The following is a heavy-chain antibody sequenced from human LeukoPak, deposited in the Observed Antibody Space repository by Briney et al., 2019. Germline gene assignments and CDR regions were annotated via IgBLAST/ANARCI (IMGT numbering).Heavy chain of an antibody. Sequence: PGRSLXXXXXXSGFXFXXXXXXXVRQAPGKXXXXXXXXSYDXXXXXXAXXVXXXXXXXXXXSKNTLYLQMNSLRAEDTAVYYCAKDFFGVVRRYGMDVWGQGTTVTVSS. CDR2: XSYDXXXX. J-gene: IGHJ6*02. D-gene: IGHD3-3*01. CDR1: GFXFXXXX. V-gene: IGHV3-30*18. CDR3: AKDFFGVVRRYGMDV.